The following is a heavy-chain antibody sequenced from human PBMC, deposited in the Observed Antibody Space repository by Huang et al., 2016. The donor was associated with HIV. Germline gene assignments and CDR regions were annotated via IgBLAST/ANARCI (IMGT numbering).Heavy chain of an antibody. CDR3: ARAAGAFYYYYYYMDV. CDR2: INAGNGNT. V-gene: IGHV1-3*01. D-gene: IGHD6-13*01. J-gene: IGHJ6*03. CDR1: GYTFTSYA. Sequence: QVQLVQSGAEVKKPGASVKVSCKASGYTFTSYAMHWVRQAPGQRLEWMGWINAGNGNTKYSQKLQGRVTITRDTSASTAYMELSSLRSEDTAVYYCARAAGAFYYYYYYMDVWGKGTTVTVSS.